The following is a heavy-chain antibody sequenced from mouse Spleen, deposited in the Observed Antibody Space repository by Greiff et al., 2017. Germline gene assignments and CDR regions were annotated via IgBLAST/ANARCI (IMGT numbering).Heavy chain of an antibody. V-gene: IGHV1-69*02. J-gene: IGHJ4*01. CDR3: ARYYRYAMDY. D-gene: IGHD2-14*01. CDR2: IDPSDSYT. Sequence: QVQLQQPGAELVKPGASVKLSCKASGYTFTSYWMHWVKQRPGRGLEWIGVIDPSDSYTNYNQKFKGKATLTVDTSSSTAYMQLSSLTSEDSAVYYCARYYRYAMDYWGQGTSDTVSS. CDR1: GYTFTSYW.